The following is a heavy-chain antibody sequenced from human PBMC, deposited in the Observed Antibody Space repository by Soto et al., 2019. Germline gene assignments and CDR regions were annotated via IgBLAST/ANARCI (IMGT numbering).Heavy chain of an antibody. CDR3: ARLPNKSPQN. Sequence: EVQLVESGGGLVQPGGSLRLSCVASGFTCSSYWMHWVRQAPGKGLVWVSSNDGSSIYADPVKGRFTISSDHAKNTLYLQMNSLRAEDTAVYYCARLPNKSPQNWGQGTLVIVSP. V-gene: IGHV3-74*01. J-gene: IGHJ1*01. CDR1: GFTCSSYW. CDR2: SNDGSS.